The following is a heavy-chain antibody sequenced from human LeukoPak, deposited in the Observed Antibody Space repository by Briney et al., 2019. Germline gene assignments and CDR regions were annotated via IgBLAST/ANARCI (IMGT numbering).Heavy chain of an antibody. CDR1: GGFISSSSDY. CDR2: IYYSGST. D-gene: IGHD4-11*01. J-gene: IGHJ6*03. CDR3: ARYSNYGDYYYYYMDV. Sequence: SETLSLTCTVSGGFISSSSDYWGWIRQPPGKGLEWIGYIYYSGSTNYNPSLKSRVTISVDTSKNQFSLKLGSVTAADTAVYYCARYSNYGDYYYYYMDVWGKGTTVTVSS. V-gene: IGHV4-61*05.